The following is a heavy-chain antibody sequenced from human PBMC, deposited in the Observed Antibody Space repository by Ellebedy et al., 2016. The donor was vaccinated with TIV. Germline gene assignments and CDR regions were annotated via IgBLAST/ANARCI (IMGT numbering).Heavy chain of an antibody. J-gene: IGHJ4*02. CDR2: IIPIFGTA. V-gene: IGHV1-69*06. CDR1: GGTFSSYA. D-gene: IGHD2-2*01. Sequence: SVKVSXXASGGTFSSYAISWVRQAPGQGLEWMGGIIPIFGTANYAQKFQGRVTITADKSTSTAYMELSSLRSEDTAVYYCALRTRAPDGVGVDYWGQGTLVTVSS. CDR3: ALRTRAPDGVGVDY.